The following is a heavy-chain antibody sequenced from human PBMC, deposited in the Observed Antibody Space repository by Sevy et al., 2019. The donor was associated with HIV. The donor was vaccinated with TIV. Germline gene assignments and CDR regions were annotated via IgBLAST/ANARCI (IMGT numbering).Heavy chain of an antibody. CDR1: GFTFSSYA. CDR2: ISYDGSNK. D-gene: IGHD3-10*01. Sequence: GGSLRLSCAASGFTFSSYAMHWVRQAPGKGLEWVAVISYDGSNKYYADSVKGRFTISRDNSKNTLYLQMNSLRAEDKGVYYCARGLKRGLMDVWGQGTTVTVSS. CDR3: ARGLKRGLMDV. V-gene: IGHV3-30-3*01. J-gene: IGHJ6*02.